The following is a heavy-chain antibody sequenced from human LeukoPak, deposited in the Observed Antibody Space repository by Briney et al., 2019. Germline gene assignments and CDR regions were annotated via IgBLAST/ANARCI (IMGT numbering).Heavy chain of an antibody. J-gene: IGHJ5*02. V-gene: IGHV1-69*04. Sequence: SVKVSCKASGGTFSSYAISWVRQVPGQGLEWMGRIIPIFGIANYAQKFQGRVTITADKSTSTAYMELSSLRSEDTAVYYCARFNYFWFDPWGQGTLVTVSS. D-gene: IGHD4-11*01. CDR2: IIPIFGIA. CDR1: GGTFSSYA. CDR3: ARFNYFWFDP.